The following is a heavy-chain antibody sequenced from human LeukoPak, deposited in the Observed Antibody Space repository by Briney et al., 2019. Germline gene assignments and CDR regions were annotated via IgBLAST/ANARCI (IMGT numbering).Heavy chain of an antibody. V-gene: IGHV3-21*01. CDR2: ISSSSSYI. Sequence: GGSLRLSCVVSGFTFSGFGMNWVRQAPGKGLEWVSSISSSSSYIYYADSVKGRFTISRDNAKNSLYLQMNSLRAEDTAVYFCARDPYSGNYGAYYYYYMDVWGKGTTVTISS. CDR1: GFTFSGFG. J-gene: IGHJ6*03. CDR3: ARDPYSGNYGAYYYYYMDV. D-gene: IGHD1-26*01.